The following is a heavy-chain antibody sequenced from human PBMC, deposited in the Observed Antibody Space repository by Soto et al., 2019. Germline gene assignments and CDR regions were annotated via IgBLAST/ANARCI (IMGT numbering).Heavy chain of an antibody. J-gene: IGHJ4*02. CDR1: GFTFSSYG. V-gene: IGHV3-33*01. Sequence: GSLRLSCAASGFTFSSYGMHWVRQAPGKGLEWVAVIWYDGSNKYYADSVKGRFTISRDNSKNTLYLQMNSLRAEDTAVYYCARGSSIASSIDYWGQGTLVTVSA. D-gene: IGHD6-6*01. CDR3: ARGSSIASSIDY. CDR2: IWYDGSNK.